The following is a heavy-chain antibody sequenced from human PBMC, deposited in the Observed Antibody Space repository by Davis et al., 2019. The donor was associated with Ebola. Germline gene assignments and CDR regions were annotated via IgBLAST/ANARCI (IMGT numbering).Heavy chain of an antibody. CDR1: GGSFSGYY. D-gene: IGHD3-3*01. J-gene: IGHJ4*02. CDR3: ARDTGITIFGVAIDY. V-gene: IGHV4-34*01. CDR2: INHSGST. Sequence: MPGGSLRLSCAVYGGSFSGYYWSWIRQPPGKGLEWIGEINHSGSTNYNPSLKSRVTISVDTSKNQFSLKLSSVTAADTAVCYCARDTGITIFGVAIDYWGQGTLVTVSS.